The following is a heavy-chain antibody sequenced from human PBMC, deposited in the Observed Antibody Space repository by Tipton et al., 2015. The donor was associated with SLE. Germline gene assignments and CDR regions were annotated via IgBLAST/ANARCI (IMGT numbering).Heavy chain of an antibody. CDR3: ARGPYDYRNTDNYFYNYYMDV. CDR2: IWYDGRDK. D-gene: IGHD3-16*01. J-gene: IGHJ6*03. Sequence: SLRLSCVASGFSFRNYGVHWLRRAPGKGLEWVALIWYDGRDKYYADSVKGRFTISRDNANNVPYLQMNSLRADDTAVYYCARGPYDYRNTDNYFYNYYMDVWGKGTTVTVSS. V-gene: IGHV3-33*01. CDR1: GFSFRNYG.